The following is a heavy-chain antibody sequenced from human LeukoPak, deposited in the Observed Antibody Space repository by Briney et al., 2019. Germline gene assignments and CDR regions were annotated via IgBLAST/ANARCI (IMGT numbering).Heavy chain of an antibody. V-gene: IGHV4-59*12. CDR2: IYYSGST. Sequence: SETLSLTCTVSGGSISSYYWSWIRQPPGEGLEWIGYIYYSGSTNYNPSLKSRVTISVDTSKNQFSLKLTSVTAADTAVYYCARFRGDSALVGNYWGQGTLVTVSS. CDR1: GGSISSYY. CDR3: ARFRGDSALVGNY. D-gene: IGHD5-18*01. J-gene: IGHJ4*02.